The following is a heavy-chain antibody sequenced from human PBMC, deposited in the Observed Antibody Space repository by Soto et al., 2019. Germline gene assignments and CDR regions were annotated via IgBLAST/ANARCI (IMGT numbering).Heavy chain of an antibody. CDR3: ARGRYGDY. CDR2: ISAHNGNT. J-gene: IGHJ4*02. D-gene: IGHD1-1*01. V-gene: IGHV1-18*01. Sequence: QVHLVQSGAEVKKPGASVKVSCKGSGYGFTTYGITWVRQAPGQGLEWMAWISAHNGNTNYAQKRQGTVTVPRETSTSTAYMELRSLRSAETAVYYCARGRYGDYWGQGALVTVSS. CDR1: GYGFTTYG.